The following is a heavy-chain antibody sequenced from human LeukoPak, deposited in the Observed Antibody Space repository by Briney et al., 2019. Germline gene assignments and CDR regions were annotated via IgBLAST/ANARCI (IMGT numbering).Heavy chain of an antibody. CDR3: AKARYYDSSGLGQH. Sequence: GGSLRLSCAASGFTFSSYAMSWVRQAPGKGLEWVSAISGSGGSTYYADSVKGRFTISRDNSKNTLYLQMNSLRAEDTAVYYCAKARYYDSSGLGQHWGQGTLVTVFS. V-gene: IGHV3-23*01. CDR2: ISGSGGST. CDR1: GFTFSSYA. J-gene: IGHJ1*01. D-gene: IGHD3-22*01.